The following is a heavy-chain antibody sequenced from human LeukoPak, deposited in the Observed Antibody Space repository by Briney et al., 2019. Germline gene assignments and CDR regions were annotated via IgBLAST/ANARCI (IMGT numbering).Heavy chain of an antibody. CDR2: INPNSGGT. CDR3: ARGSYDSSDFEYFHH. Sequence: GASVKVSCKASGYTFTGYYIHWVRQAPGQGPEWMGWINPNSGGTNYAQNLQGRVTMTRDTSISTAYMELSRLRSDDTAVYYCARGSYDSSDFEYFHHWGQGTLVTVSS. D-gene: IGHD3-22*01. J-gene: IGHJ1*01. CDR1: GYTFTGYY. V-gene: IGHV1-2*02.